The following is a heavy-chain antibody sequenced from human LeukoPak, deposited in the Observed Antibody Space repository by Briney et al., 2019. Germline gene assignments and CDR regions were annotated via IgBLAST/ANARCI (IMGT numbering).Heavy chain of an antibody. Sequence: GGSLRLSCAASGFTFSNYWINWARQAPGKGLEWVANMNEYGSEKYYVDSVRGRFTISRDNAEDSLFLHMNSLRVEDTAVYRCARVLYGSRVNVIDSWGPGTLVTVSS. V-gene: IGHV3-7*01. J-gene: IGHJ4*02. CDR3: ARVLYGSRVNVIDS. CDR1: GFTFSNYW. CDR2: MNEYGSEK. D-gene: IGHD2-2*01.